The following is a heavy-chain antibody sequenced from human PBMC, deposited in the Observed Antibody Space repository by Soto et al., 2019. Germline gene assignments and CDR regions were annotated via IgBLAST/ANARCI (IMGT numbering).Heavy chain of an antibody. CDR1: GFTFSTYA. CDR2: ISGNSDYT. V-gene: IGHV3-23*01. D-gene: IGHD3-10*01. Sequence: EVQLLESGGGLVQPGGSLRLSCAASGFTFSTYAMTWVRQAPGKGLEWVSVISGNSDYTSYADSVKGRFTIFRDNSKNTPLLQMNRLRAEDTAAYYCAKCRQKYLLQTSGIGVWGQGTTVIVSS. CDR3: AKCRQKYLLQTSGIGV. J-gene: IGHJ6*02.